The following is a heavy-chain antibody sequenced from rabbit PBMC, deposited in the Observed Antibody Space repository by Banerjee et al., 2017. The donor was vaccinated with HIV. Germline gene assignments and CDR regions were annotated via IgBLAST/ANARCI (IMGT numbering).Heavy chain of an antibody. CDR3: ARDLAGVIGWNFGL. J-gene: IGHJ4*01. CDR1: GFDFSSNA. CDR2: IYTGSSDST. V-gene: IGHV1S40*01. Sequence: QSLEESGGGLVKPEGSLTLTCKASGFDFSSNAVCWVRQAPGKGPEWIACIYTGSSDSTVYASWAKGRFTISKTSSTTVTLQMTSLTAADTATYFCARDLAGVIGWNFGLWGPGTLVTVS. D-gene: IGHD4-1*01.